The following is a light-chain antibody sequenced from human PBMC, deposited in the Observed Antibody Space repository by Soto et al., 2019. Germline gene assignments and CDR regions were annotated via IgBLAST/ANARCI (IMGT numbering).Light chain of an antibody. Sequence: DIQMTQSPSTLSASVGDRVTITCRASQSISSWLAWYQQKPGKAPKVLIYHASNLQSGVPSRFSDSGSGTEFTLTISSLQPDDFATYYCQQYNSYSFGQGTKMDIK. CDR2: HAS. CDR1: QSISSW. V-gene: IGKV1-5*01. CDR3: QQYNSYS. J-gene: IGKJ1*01.